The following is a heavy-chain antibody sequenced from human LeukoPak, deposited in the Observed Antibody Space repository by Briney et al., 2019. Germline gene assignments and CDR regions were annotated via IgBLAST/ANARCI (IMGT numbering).Heavy chain of an antibody. D-gene: IGHD2-2*01. CDR1: GGSISSSSYY. V-gene: IGHV4-39*01. CDR2: IYYSGGT. CDR3: ARQPRDCSSTSCYGDWFDP. Sequence: SETLSLTCTVSGGSISSSSYYWGWIRQPPGKGLEWIGSIYYSGGTYYNPSLKSRVTISVDTSKNQFSLKLSSVTAADTAVYYCARQPRDCSSTSCYGDWFDPWGQGTLVTVSS. J-gene: IGHJ5*02.